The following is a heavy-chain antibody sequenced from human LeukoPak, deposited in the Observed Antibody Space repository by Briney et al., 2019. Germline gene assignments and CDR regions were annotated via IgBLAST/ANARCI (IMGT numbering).Heavy chain of an antibody. CDR1: GFTFTKHW. CDR2: IKQDGSEK. CDR3: VRNGGSLDY. D-gene: IGHD3-10*01. V-gene: IGHV3-7*01. Sequence: GGSLRLSCAASGFTFTKHWMSWVRQAPGKGLEWVANIKQDGSEKYYVDSAKGRFTISRDNAKNSLNLQMNGLRAEDTAVYYCVRNGGSLDYWGQGTLVTVSS. J-gene: IGHJ4*02.